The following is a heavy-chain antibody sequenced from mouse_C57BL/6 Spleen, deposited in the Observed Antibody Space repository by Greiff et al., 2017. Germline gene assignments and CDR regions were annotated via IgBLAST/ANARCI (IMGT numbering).Heavy chain of an antibody. CDR1: GYTFTSYW. V-gene: IGHV1-53*01. CDR2: INPSNGGT. D-gene: IGHD1-1*01. Sequence: QVQLQQPGTELVKPGASVKLSCKASGYTFTSYWMHWVKQRPGQGLEWIGNINPSNGGTNYNEKFKSKATLTVDKSSSTAYMQLSSLTSEDSAVYYCAREGLLLRFPAWFAYWGQGTLVTVSA. CDR3: AREGLLLRFPAWFAY. J-gene: IGHJ3*01.